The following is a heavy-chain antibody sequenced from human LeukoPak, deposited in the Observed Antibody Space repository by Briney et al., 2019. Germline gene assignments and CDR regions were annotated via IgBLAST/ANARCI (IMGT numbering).Heavy chain of an antibody. CDR1: GFTFSDYY. J-gene: IGHJ6*02. Sequence: GGSLRLSCAASGFTFSDYYMSWIRQAPGRGLEWVSYISSSGSTIYYADSVKGRFTISRDNAKNSLYLQMNSLRAEDTAVYYCARDTCSGTSCYRDYYYGMDVWGQGTTVTVSS. V-gene: IGHV3-11*01. D-gene: IGHD2-2*02. CDR2: ISSSGSTI. CDR3: ARDTCSGTSCYRDYYYGMDV.